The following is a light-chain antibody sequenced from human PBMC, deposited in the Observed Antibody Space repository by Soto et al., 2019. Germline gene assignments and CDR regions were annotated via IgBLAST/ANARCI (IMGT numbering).Light chain of an antibody. Sequence: EVVLTQSPGTLSLSPGERATVSCRASQSVSNSYLAWYQQKPGQAPRLLIYDASSRATGIPDRFSGGGSGTDFTLTISRLEPEDFAVYYCQQFSSYPLTFGGGTKVDIK. CDR1: QSVSNSY. V-gene: IGKV3-20*01. CDR3: QQFSSYPLT. CDR2: DAS. J-gene: IGKJ4*01.